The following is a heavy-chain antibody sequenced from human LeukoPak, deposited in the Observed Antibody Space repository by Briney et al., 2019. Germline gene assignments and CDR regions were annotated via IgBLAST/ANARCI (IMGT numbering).Heavy chain of an antibody. CDR1: DGSINGYY. CDR3: ARGRGIVGATLDY. Sequence: SGTLSLTCTVSDGSINGYYWSWIRQPPGKGLDWIGYMYSGGTTNYSPSLKSRVTISEDTSKNQFSLKLTSVTAADTAVYYCARGRGIVGATLDYWGQGTLVTVSS. J-gene: IGHJ4*02. V-gene: IGHV4-59*01. D-gene: IGHD1-26*01. CDR2: MYSGGTT.